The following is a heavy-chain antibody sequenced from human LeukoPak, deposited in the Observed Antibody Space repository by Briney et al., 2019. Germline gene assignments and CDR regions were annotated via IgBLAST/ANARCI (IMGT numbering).Heavy chain of an antibody. CDR1: GGTFSSYA. V-gene: IGHV1-69*05. CDR3: ARGLRDSSGREYFQN. J-gene: IGHJ1*01. CDR2: IIPIFGTA. Sequence: VASVKVSCEASGGTFSSYAISWVRQAPGQGLEWMGGIIPIFGTANYAQKFQGRVTITTDESTSTAYMELSSLRSEDTAVYYCARGLRDSSGREYFQNWGQGTLVTVSS. D-gene: IGHD3-22*01.